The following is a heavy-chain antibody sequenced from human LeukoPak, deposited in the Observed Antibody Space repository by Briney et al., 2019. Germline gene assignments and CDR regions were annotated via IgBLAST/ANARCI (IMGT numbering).Heavy chain of an antibody. CDR1: LYTFTGYY. CDR3: AREGCSSTSCYRWFDP. D-gene: IGHD2-2*02. Sequence: GSSVNVSCKPSLYTFTGYYMHWVGQAPGQGLEWMGWMNHNRGGTNHAQKFEGRVTMTRDTSISKAYMELSRLRSDDTAVYYCAREGCSSTSCYRWFDPWGQGTMVTVSS. V-gene: IGHV1-2*02. J-gene: IGHJ5*02. CDR2: MNHNRGGT.